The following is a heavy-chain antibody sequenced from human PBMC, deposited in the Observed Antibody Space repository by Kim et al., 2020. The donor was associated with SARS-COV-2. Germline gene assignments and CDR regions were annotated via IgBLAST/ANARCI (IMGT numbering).Heavy chain of an antibody. Sequence: GGSLRLSCAATGYDINTSAMSWVRQVPEKGLEWISAITKFDGRTYYADSVRGRFTISRDNSKNTVYLQMDSLRDEDTGLYYCANDHPRSGWPPFDNWGQG. CDR3: ANDHPRSGWPPFDN. CDR2: ITKFDGRT. D-gene: IGHD6-25*01. J-gene: IGHJ4*02. CDR1: GYDINTSA. V-gene: IGHV3-23*01.